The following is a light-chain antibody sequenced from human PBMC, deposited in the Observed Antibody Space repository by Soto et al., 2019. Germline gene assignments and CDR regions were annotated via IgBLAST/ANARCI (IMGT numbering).Light chain of an antibody. V-gene: IGKV3-15*01. CDR3: QQYNTWPPYT. J-gene: IGKJ2*01. Sequence: EIVMTQSPANLSVSPGERATLSCRASQSVSSNLAWYQQKPGQGPRLLIYGASTRATGIPARFSGSGSGTEFTLTISILQSEEFAVYYCQQYNTWPPYTVGQGTKVEIK. CDR1: QSVSSN. CDR2: GAS.